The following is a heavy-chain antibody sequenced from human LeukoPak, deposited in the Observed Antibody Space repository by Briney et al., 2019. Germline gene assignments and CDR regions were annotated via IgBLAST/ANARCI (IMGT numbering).Heavy chain of an antibody. Sequence: SVKVSCKASGGTFSSYAISWVRQAPGQGLEWMGRIIPILGTANYAQKFQGRVMITADKSTSTAYMELSSLRSEDTAVYYCAREVAYDILTGYYNNHPYFDYWGQGTLVTVSS. V-gene: IGHV1-69*04. CDR3: AREVAYDILTGYYNNHPYFDY. D-gene: IGHD3-9*01. CDR2: IIPILGTA. J-gene: IGHJ4*02. CDR1: GGTFSSYA.